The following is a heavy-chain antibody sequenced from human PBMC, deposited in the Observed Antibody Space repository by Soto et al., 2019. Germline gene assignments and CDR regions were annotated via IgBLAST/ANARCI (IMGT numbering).Heavy chain of an antibody. CDR3: ATRMYYDFWSGYSFFDY. CDR1: GGTFSSYA. CDR2: IIPIFGTA. D-gene: IGHD3-3*01. J-gene: IGHJ4*02. Sequence: ASVKVSCKASGGTFSSYAISWVRQAPGQGLEWMGGIIPIFGTANYAQKFQGRVTITADKSTSTAYMELSSLRSEDTAVYYCATRMYYDFWSGYSFFDYWGQGTLVTVSS. V-gene: IGHV1-69*06.